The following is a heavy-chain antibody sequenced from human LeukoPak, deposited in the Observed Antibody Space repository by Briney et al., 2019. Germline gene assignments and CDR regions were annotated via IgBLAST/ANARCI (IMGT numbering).Heavy chain of an antibody. J-gene: IGHJ6*03. CDR2: IKQDGSEK. Sequence: GGSLRLSCAASGFTFGDYGMSWVRQVPGKGLEWVANIKQDGSEKYYVDSVKGRFTISRDNAKNSLYLQMNSLRAEDTAVYYCARDSSGWYLYYYYYMDVWGKGTTVTISS. CDR1: GFTFGDYG. V-gene: IGHV3-7*01. CDR3: ARDSSGWYLYYYYYMDV. D-gene: IGHD6-19*01.